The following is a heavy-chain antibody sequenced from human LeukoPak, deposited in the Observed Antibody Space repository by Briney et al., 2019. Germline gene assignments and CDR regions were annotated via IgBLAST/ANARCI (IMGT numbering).Heavy chain of an antibody. V-gene: IGHV3-21*01. CDR1: GFTFSSFI. J-gene: IGHJ3*02. Sequence: AGGSLRLSCAASGFTFSSFIMNWVRQAPGKGLEWVSSISSSSSYIYYADSLKGRFTISRDNAKNSLYLQMNNLRAEDTAVYYCARDSRAVADAFDIWGQGTMVTVSS. CDR3: ARDSRAVADAFDI. D-gene: IGHD6-19*01. CDR2: ISSSSSYI.